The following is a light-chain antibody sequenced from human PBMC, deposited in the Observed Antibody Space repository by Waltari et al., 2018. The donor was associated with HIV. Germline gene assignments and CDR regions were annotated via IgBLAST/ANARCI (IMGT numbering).Light chain of an antibody. Sequence: HSVLTQPASVSGSPGQSITISCSVPTRDLRRLNFVAWYQQSPGSDPKLILFEVSSRPSGISDRLSGSKSGDTASLTISALRTEDEADYFCSSYSPRDSVVFGGGTKVTVL. J-gene: IGLJ3*02. CDR2: EVS. V-gene: IGLV2-14*01. CDR3: SSYSPRDSVV. CDR1: TRDLRRLNF.